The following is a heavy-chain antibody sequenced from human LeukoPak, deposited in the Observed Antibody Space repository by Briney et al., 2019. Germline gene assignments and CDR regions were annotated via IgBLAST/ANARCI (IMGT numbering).Heavy chain of an antibody. Sequence: SVKVSCKASGYTFTSYGISWVRQAPGQGLEWMGGIIPIFGTANYAQKFQGRVTITADESTSTAYMELSSLRSEDTAAYYCARGKDNWNLFYYYYMDVWGKGTTVTVSS. V-gene: IGHV1-69*13. D-gene: IGHD1-20*01. CDR3: ARGKDNWNLFYYYYMDV. CDR1: GYTFTSYG. CDR2: IIPIFGTA. J-gene: IGHJ6*03.